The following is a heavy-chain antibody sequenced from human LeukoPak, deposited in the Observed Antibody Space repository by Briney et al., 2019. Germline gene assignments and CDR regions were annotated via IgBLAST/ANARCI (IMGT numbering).Heavy chain of an antibody. Sequence: GASVKVSCKTSGYTFTSYGVSWVRQAPGQGLEWVGWISGDSGNTNYAQKLQGRVTMTTDTSTSTAYMELRSLRSDDTAVYYCARGDYMDVWGKGTTVTVSS. CDR2: ISGDSGNT. CDR3: ARGDYMDV. J-gene: IGHJ6*03. CDR1: GYTFTSYG. V-gene: IGHV1-18*01.